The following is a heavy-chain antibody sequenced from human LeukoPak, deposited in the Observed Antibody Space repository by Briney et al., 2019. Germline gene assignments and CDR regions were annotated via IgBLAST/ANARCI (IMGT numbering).Heavy chain of an antibody. CDR1: GFTFSSYS. CDR3: ARLCRYDYSILFDY. J-gene: IGHJ4*02. D-gene: IGHD4-11*01. Sequence: GGSLRLSCAASGFTFSSYSMNWVRQAPGKGLEWVSSISSSSSYIYYADSVKGRFTISRDNAKNSLYLQMNSLRAEDTAVYYCARLCRYDYSILFDYWGQGTLVTVSS. V-gene: IGHV3-21*01. CDR2: ISSSSSYI.